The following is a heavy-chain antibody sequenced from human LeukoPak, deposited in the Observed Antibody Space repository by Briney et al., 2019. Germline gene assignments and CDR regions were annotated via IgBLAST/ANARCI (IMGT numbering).Heavy chain of an antibody. CDR3: ARYCSSTSCSIPDAFDI. CDR1: GYTFTSYG. Sequence: ASVKVSCKASGYTFTSYGISWVRQAPGQGLEWMGWISAYNGNTNYAQKLQGRVTMTTDTSTSTAYMALRSLRSDDTAVYYCARYCSSTSCSIPDAFDIWGQGTMVTVSS. D-gene: IGHD2-2*01. J-gene: IGHJ3*02. V-gene: IGHV1-18*01. CDR2: ISAYNGNT.